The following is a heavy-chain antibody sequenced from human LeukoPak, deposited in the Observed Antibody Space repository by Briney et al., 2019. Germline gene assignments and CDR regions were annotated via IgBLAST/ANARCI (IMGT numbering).Heavy chain of an antibody. J-gene: IGHJ6*03. CDR3: ARESPYYYGSGRDYYYMDV. CDR2: IYYSGST. D-gene: IGHD3-10*01. V-gene: IGHV4-39*01. Sequence: SETLSLTCTVSGGSISSSSYYWGWIRQPPGKGLEWIGSIYYSGSTYYNPSLKSRVTISVDTSKNQFSLKLSSVTAADTAVYYCARESPYYYGSGRDYYYMDVWGKGTTVTISS. CDR1: GGSISSSSYY.